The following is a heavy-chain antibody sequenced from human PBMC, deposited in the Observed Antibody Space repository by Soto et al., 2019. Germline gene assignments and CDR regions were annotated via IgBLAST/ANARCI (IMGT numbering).Heavy chain of an antibody. V-gene: IGHV4-39*01. CDR3: ARHVVAATTLDY. D-gene: IGHD2-15*01. J-gene: IGHJ4*02. Sequence: QLQLQESGPGLVKPSETLSLTCTVSGGSISSSSYYWGWIRQPPGKGLEWIGSIYYSGSTYYNPSLKSRVTISGDTSKNQCSLKLSSVTAADTAVYDCARHVVAATTLDYWGQGTLVTVSS. CDR1: GGSISSSSYY. CDR2: IYYSGST.